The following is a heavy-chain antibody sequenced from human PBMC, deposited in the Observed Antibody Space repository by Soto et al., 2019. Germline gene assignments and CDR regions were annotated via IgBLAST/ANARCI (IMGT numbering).Heavy chain of an antibody. D-gene: IGHD5-18*01. CDR2: MSYDGNKK. V-gene: IGHV3-30*18. Sequence: QVQLVESGGGVVQPGKSLRLSCAVSGFTLSSYGIHWVRQAPGKGLEWVAFMSYDGNKKSYADSVKGRFTISRDNSKNTRYLQVDSLRAEDTAMYYCAKGLAVIQEWIIDGHWGQGTQVTVSS. CDR3: AKGLAVIQEWIIDGH. J-gene: IGHJ4*02. CDR1: GFTLSSYG.